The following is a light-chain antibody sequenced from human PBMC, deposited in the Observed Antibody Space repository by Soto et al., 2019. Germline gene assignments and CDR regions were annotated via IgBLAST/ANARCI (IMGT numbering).Light chain of an antibody. CDR2: DSS. CDR1: QSISTY. V-gene: IGKV1-39*01. Sequence: DIQLTQSPSSLSASVGDRTTITCRASQSISTYLNWYRQKPGEAPTLLVYDSSTLQSGVPSRFSGSGFGAEFTLTVSSLQPEDFATYYCQQSYSNPTWTFGQGTKVDIK. CDR3: QQSYSNPTWT. J-gene: IGKJ1*01.